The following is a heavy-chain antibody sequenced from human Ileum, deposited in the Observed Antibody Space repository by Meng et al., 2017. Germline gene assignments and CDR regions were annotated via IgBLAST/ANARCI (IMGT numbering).Heavy chain of an antibody. V-gene: IGHV3-48*03. CDR2: ISSNGNTI. D-gene: IGHD1-1*01. CDR1: GFSYSNYE. CDR3: TSSFWYKFDY. Sequence: GESLKISCAASGFSYSNYEMNWVRQAPGQGLEWVSHISSNGNTIWYADSVKGRFTISRDNAKNSLYLQMNRLRVEDTAVYYCTSSFWYKFDYWGQGIMVTISS. J-gene: IGHJ4*02.